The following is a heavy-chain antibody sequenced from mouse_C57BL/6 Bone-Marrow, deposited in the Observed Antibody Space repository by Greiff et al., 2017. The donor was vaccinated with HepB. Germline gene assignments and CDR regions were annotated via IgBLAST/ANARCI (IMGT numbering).Heavy chain of an antibody. CDR3: ARRNYYDYEGFAY. V-gene: IGHV8-12*01. Sequence: VKLMESGPGILQSSQTLSLTCSFSGFSLSTSGMGVSWIRQPSGKGLEWLAHIYWDDDKRYNPSLKSRLTISKDTSRNQVFLKITSVDTADTATYYCARRNYYDYEGFAYWGQGTLVTVSA. CDR1: GFSLSTSGMG. CDR2: IYWDDDK. J-gene: IGHJ3*01. D-gene: IGHD2-4*01.